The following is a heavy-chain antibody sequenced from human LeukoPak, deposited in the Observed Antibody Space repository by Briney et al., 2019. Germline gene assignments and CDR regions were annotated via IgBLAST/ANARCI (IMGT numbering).Heavy chain of an antibody. CDR3: AREVDTAMPD. CDR2: IYYSGST. CDR1: GGSNSSYY. D-gene: IGHD5-18*01. V-gene: IGHV4-59*01. J-gene: IGHJ4*02. Sequence: SETLTLTCTVSGGSNSSYYWSWIRQPPGKGLEWIGYIYYSGSTNYNPSLKSRVTISVDTSKNQFSLKLSSVTAADTAVYYCAREVDTAMPDWGQGTLVTVSS.